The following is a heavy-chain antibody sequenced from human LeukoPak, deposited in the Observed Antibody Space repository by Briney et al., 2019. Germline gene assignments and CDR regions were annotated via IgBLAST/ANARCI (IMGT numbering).Heavy chain of an antibody. D-gene: IGHD5-18*01. V-gene: IGHV3-74*01. J-gene: IGHJ4*02. CDR1: GFTFNSYW. CDR2: IKVDGIST. CDR3: TRGVPDNSYLSF. Sequence: PGGSLRLSCAASGFTFNSYWMHWVRQPPGKGLVWVARIKVDGISTTYADSVKGRFTISRDNAKQTVYLQMNSLRVEDTAVYYCTRGVPDNSYLSFWGQGTLVTVSS.